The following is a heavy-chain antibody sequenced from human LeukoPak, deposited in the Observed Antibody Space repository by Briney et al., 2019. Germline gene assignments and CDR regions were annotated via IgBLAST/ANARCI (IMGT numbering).Heavy chain of an antibody. J-gene: IGHJ4*02. Sequence: GGSLRLSCTASGFTFSDYGMHWVRQAPGKGLEWVAVIWYDGSNKYYADSVKGRFTISRDNSKNTLSLQMNSLRAEDTAVYYCAKDMGYYYGSGSYPPENDYWGQGTLVTVSS. V-gene: IGHV3-30*02. CDR1: GFTFSDYG. D-gene: IGHD3-10*01. CDR3: AKDMGYYYGSGSYPPENDY. CDR2: IWYDGSNK.